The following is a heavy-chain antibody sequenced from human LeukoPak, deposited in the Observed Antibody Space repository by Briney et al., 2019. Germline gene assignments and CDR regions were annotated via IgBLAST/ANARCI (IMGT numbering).Heavy chain of an antibody. D-gene: IGHD1-26*01. CDR1: GFIFSSRW. CDR3: ASLLGDKTIFDY. V-gene: IGHV3-7*01. CDR2: ITRDGSEE. J-gene: IGHJ4*02. Sequence: GGSLRLSRAASGFIFSSRWMSWVRQAPGKGLEWVANITRDGSEEYYVDSVKGRFTISRDNAKNSLYLQMNSLRAEDTAVYYCASLLGDKTIFDYWGQGTLVTVSS.